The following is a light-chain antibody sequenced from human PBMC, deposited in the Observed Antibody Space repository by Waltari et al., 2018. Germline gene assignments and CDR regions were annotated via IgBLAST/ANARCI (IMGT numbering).Light chain of an antibody. CDR2: KVS. V-gene: IGKV2-30*01. J-gene: IGKJ1*01. CDR1: QSLVSSDGNTY. Sequence: DVVMTQSPLSLTLTLGQPASISCRSSQSLVSSDGNTYFNWFQQRPGQSPRRLLYKVSYRCSGVPDRFSGIGSGTDFSLGISRVEDEDVGVYYCMQSTHRPGTIGQGTKLEIK. CDR3: MQSTHRPGT.